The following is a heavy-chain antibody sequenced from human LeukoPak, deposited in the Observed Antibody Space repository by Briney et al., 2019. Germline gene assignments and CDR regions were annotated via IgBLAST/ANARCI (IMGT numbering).Heavy chain of an antibody. Sequence: SETLSLTCTVSGGSISSHYWSWIWQPPGKGLEWIGYIYYSGSTNYNPSLKSRVTISVDTSKNQFSLKLSSVTAADTAVYYCAKSTGWEKNWFDPWGQGTLVTVSS. J-gene: IGHJ5*02. CDR3: AKSTGWEKNWFDP. D-gene: IGHD1-14*01. CDR1: GGSISSHY. V-gene: IGHV4-59*11. CDR2: IYYSGST.